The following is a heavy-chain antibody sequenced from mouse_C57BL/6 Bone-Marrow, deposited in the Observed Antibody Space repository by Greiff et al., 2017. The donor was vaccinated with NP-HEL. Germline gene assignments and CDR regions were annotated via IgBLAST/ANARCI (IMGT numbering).Heavy chain of an antibody. CDR3: TTRYYYGSTLGWYFDV. V-gene: IGHV14-1*01. Sequence: VQLQQSGAELVRPGASVKLSCTASGFNIKDYYMHWVKQRPEQGLEWIGRIDPEDGDTEYAPKFQGKATMTADTSSNTAYLQLSSLTSEDTAVYYCTTRYYYGSTLGWYFDVWGTGTTVTVSS. D-gene: IGHD1-1*01. J-gene: IGHJ1*03. CDR1: GFNIKDYY. CDR2: IDPEDGDT.